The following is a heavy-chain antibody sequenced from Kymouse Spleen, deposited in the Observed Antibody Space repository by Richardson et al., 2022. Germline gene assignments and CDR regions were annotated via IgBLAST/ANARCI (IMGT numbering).Heavy chain of an antibody. J-gene: IGHJ4*02. CDR2: ISWNSGSI. CDR1: GFTFDDYA. Sequence: EVQLVESGGGLVQPGRSLRLSCAASGFTFDDYAMHWVRQAPGKGLEWVSGISWNSGSIGYADSVKGRFTISRDNAKNSLYLQMNSLRAEDTALYYCAKDIAAAGNLFDYWGQGTLVTVSS. V-gene: IGHV3-9*01. CDR3: AKDIAAAGNLFDY. D-gene: IGHD6-13*01.